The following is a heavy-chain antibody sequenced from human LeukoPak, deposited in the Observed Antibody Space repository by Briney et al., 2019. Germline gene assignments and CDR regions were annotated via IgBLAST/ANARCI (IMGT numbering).Heavy chain of an antibody. D-gene: IGHD3-10*01. CDR1: GYIFTNYW. CDR2: IYPADSDT. J-gene: IGHJ4*02. V-gene: IGHV5-51*01. CDR3: ARQSRDGSKTRGYYFDY. Sequence: GESLRISCQVSGYIFTNYWIGWVRQMPGKGLESLGIIYPADSDTTYSPSFQGQVSISADKSISTVYLQWSSLRASDTAMYYCARQSRDGSKTRGYYFDYWGQGTLVTVSS.